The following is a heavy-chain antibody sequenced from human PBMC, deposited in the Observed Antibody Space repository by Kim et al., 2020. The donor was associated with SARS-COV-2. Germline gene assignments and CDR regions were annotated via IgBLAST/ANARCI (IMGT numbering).Heavy chain of an antibody. CDR1: GGSFSGYY. CDR2: INHSGST. J-gene: IGHJ6*02. D-gene: IGHD4-17*01. V-gene: IGHV4-34*01. CDR3: ARIGRKKYGDARLYYYYYGMDV. Sequence: SENLSLTCAVYGGSFSGYYWSWIRQPPGKGLEWIGEINHSGSTNYNPSLKSRVTISVDTSKNQFSLKLSSVTAADTAVYYCARIGRKKYGDARLYYYYYGMDVWGQGTTVTVSS.